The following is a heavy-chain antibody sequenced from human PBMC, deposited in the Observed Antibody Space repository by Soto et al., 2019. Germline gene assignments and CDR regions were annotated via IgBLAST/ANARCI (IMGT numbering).Heavy chain of an antibody. J-gene: IGHJ4*02. Sequence: QVQLVQSGAEVKKPGASVKVSCKASGYTFTSYGISWVRQAPGQGLEWMGWISAYNGNTNYAQKLQGRVTMTTDPSTSTAYMELRSLRSDDTAVYYCARDPQYCSSTSCYFTRNFDYWGQGTLVTVSS. CDR2: ISAYNGNT. CDR1: GYTFTSYG. D-gene: IGHD2-2*01. CDR3: ARDPQYCSSTSCYFTRNFDY. V-gene: IGHV1-18*01.